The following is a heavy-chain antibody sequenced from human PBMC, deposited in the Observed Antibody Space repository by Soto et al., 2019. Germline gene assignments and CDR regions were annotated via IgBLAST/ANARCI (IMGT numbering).Heavy chain of an antibody. CDR3: ARGSGSYYAHFAY. V-gene: IGHV1-8*02. D-gene: IGHD3-10*01. CDR1: GYTFTSYG. J-gene: IGHJ4*02. CDR2: INANSGNT. Sequence: ASVKVSCKASGYTFTSYGISCVRQAPGQGLEWMGWINANSGNTNYAQKFQGRVTMTRNTSISTAYMELSSLRSEDTAVYYCARGSGSYYAHFAYWGQGTLVTVSS.